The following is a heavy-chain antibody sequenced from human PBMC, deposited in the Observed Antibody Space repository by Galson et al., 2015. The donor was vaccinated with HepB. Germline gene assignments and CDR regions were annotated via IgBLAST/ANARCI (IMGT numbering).Heavy chain of an antibody. Sequence: SLRLSCAASGFTFSHYGMHWVRQAPGKGLEWVAVISYDGSNKHYADSVKGRFTIFRDKSKSTLYLQMNSLRIEDTSVYYCARDRDTAMDRSTGYFDCWGQGTLVTVSS. CDR1: GFTFSHYG. D-gene: IGHD5-18*01. V-gene: IGHV3-30*03. CDR2: ISYDGSNK. J-gene: IGHJ4*02. CDR3: ARDRDTAMDRSTGYFDC.